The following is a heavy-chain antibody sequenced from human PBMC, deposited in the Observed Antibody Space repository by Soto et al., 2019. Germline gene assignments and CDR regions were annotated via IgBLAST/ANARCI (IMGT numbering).Heavy chain of an antibody. CDR2: SYSDGRNK. D-gene: IGHD6-19*01. Sequence: QVQLVESGGGVVQPGSSLRLSCAASGFRLSDHGMHWVRQAPGKGLEWVAISYSDGRNKYYADSVKGRFTISRDNSKNALDLQLKRLRGEDTALYYCARGSWQQWGDLGGQGTLVTVSS. V-gene: IGHV3-33*01. CDR3: ARGSWQQWGDL. J-gene: IGHJ5*02. CDR1: GFRLSDHG.